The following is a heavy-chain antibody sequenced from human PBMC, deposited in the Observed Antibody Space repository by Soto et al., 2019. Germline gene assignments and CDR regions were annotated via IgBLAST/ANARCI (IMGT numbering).Heavy chain of an antibody. J-gene: IGHJ4*02. CDR3: ARQAARNYIDS. Sequence: GGALRLSCIASGFTFSDYSMSWIRQAPGKGLEWLAFIDSRGRTLSYADSVRGRFTISRDNAENSVYLQMDSLRADDTAVYYCARQAARNYIDSWGQGNSVTVSS. D-gene: IGHD6-6*01. V-gene: IGHV3-11*01. CDR2: IDSRGRTL. CDR1: GFTFSDYS.